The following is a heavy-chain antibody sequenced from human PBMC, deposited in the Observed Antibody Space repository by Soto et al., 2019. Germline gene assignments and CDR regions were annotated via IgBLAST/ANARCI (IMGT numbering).Heavy chain of an antibody. CDR1: GYTFTSYA. CDR3: ARTYIVLSPVGKGWFDS. V-gene: IGHV1-3*05. D-gene: IGHD2-15*01. Sequence: QVQHVQSGAEEQKPGASVKVSCKASGYTFTSYAIHWVRQAPGQGLEWMGWIIAGSGNTKYSEKFQGRVTITRDTSASTAYMELSSLRFDDTAFYFCARTYIVLSPVGKGWFDSWGQGTLVSVSS. J-gene: IGHJ5*01. CDR2: IIAGSGNT.